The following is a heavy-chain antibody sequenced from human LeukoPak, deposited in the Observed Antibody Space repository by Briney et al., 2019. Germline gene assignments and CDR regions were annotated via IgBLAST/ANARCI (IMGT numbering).Heavy chain of an antibody. CDR2: IYYSGST. V-gene: IGHV4-59*08. D-gene: IGHD5-18*01. CDR1: GGSISSYY. CDR3: ASTESGYSNY. Sequence: SSETLSLTCTVSGGSISSYYWSWIRQPPGKGLEWIGYIYYSGSTNYNPSLKSRATISVDTSKNQFSLKLSSVTATDTAVYYCASTESGYSNYWGQGTLVTVSS. J-gene: IGHJ4*02.